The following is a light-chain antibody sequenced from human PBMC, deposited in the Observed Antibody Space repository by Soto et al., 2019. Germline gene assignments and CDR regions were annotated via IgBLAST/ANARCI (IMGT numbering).Light chain of an antibody. V-gene: IGLV2-14*01. CDR3: SSYTSISTRV. CDR1: STDVGSYNY. Sequence: QSALTQPASVSGSPGQSITISCTGTSTDVGSYNYVSWYQQQPGKAPKLMIYEVSNRPSGVSNRFSGYKSGNTASLAISGHQAEDEGNYYCSSYTSISTRVFGGGTKVTV. J-gene: IGLJ3*02. CDR2: EVS.